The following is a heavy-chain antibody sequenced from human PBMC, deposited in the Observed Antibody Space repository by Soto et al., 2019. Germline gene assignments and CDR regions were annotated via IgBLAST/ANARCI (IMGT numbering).Heavy chain of an antibody. CDR1: GFTFSSYA. V-gene: IGHV3-30-3*01. Sequence: QVQLVESGGGVVQPGRSLRLSCAASGFTFSSYAMHWVRQAPGKGLEWVAVISYDGSNKYYADSVKGRFTISRDNSKNTLYPQMNSLRAEDTAVYYCAREGAVAGTSDYWGQGTLVTVSS. D-gene: IGHD6-19*01. CDR2: ISYDGSNK. J-gene: IGHJ4*02. CDR3: AREGAVAGTSDY.